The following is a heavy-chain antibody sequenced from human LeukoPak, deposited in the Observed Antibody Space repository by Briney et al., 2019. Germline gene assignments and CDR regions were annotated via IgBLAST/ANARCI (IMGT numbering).Heavy chain of an antibody. Sequence: GGSLRLSCAASGFIVSSNYMSWVRQAPGKGLEWVSTISGDGDGTYYADSVKGRFTISRDISKNTLYLQMNSLRAEDTAVYYCAKDVEYGSGTPIGYWGQGTVVTVSA. CDR1: GFIVSSNY. J-gene: IGHJ4*02. V-gene: IGHV3-23*01. D-gene: IGHD3-10*01. CDR2: ISGDGDGT. CDR3: AKDVEYGSGTPIGY.